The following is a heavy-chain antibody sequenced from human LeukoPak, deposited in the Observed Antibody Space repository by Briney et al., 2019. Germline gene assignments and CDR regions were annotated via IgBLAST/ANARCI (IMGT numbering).Heavy chain of an antibody. CDR3: AKGACGSGSCPYYYYGMDV. CDR1: GFTFSSYG. D-gene: IGHD3-10*01. J-gene: IGHJ6*02. Sequence: GGSLRLSCAASGFTFSSYGMHWVRQAPGKGLEWVAVISYDGSNKYYADSVKGRFTISRDNSKNTLYLQMNSLRAEDTAVYYCAKGACGSGSCPYYYYGMDVWGQGTTVTVSS. CDR2: ISYDGSNK. V-gene: IGHV3-30*18.